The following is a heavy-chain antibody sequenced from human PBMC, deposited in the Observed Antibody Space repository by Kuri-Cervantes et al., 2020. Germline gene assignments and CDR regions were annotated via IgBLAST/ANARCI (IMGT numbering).Heavy chain of an antibody. V-gene: IGHV3-30*03. CDR2: ISYDGSNK. CDR1: GFTFSSYG. D-gene: IGHD1-20*01. Sequence: GGSLRLSCAASGFTFSSYGMHWVRQAPGKGLEWVAVISYDGSNKYYADSVKGRFTISRDNAKNSLYLQMNSLRAEDTAVYYCARFNWNDYWGQGTLVTVSS. CDR3: ARFNWNDY. J-gene: IGHJ4*02.